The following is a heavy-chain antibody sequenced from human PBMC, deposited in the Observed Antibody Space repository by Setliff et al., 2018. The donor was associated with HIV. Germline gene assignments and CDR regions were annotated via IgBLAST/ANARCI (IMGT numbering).Heavy chain of an antibody. Sequence: NPSETLSLTCTVSGHSISDGSCWGWIRQTPGKGLEWIGTFSHSGTTYYNPSLESRVTISVHTSQNQFSLKLNSVTAADTAVYYCVGDDNSWFWSYFWGQGTLVTVSS. CDR2: FSHSGTT. CDR1: GHSISDGSC. D-gene: IGHD6-13*01. V-gene: IGHV4-38-2*02. CDR3: VGDDNSWFWSYF. J-gene: IGHJ4*02.